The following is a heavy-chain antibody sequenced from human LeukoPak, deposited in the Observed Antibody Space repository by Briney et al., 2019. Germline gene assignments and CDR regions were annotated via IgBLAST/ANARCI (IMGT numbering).Heavy chain of an antibody. D-gene: IGHD3-10*01. Sequence: PGGSLRLSCAASGFTFSSYEMNWVRQALGKGLEWVSYISSSGSTIYYADSVKGRFTISRDNAKNSLYLQMNSLRAEDTAVYYCARVTEGITMVRGVIGAFDIWGQGTMVTVSS. CDR2: ISSSGSTI. V-gene: IGHV3-48*03. CDR1: GFTFSSYE. CDR3: ARVTEGITMVRGVIGAFDI. J-gene: IGHJ3*02.